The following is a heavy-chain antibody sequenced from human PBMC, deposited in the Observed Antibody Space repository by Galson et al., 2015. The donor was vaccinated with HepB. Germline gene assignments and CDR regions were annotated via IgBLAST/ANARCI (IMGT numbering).Heavy chain of an antibody. D-gene: IGHD3-16*01. Sequence: SLRLSCAASGFTFSSYGMHWVRQAPGKGLEWVAVISYDGSNKYYADSVKGRFTISRDNSKNTLYLQMNSLRAEDTAVYYCAKDRHMIAFGGAYDYWGQGTLVTVSS. V-gene: IGHV3-30*18. CDR2: ISYDGSNK. J-gene: IGHJ4*02. CDR1: GFTFSSYG. CDR3: AKDRHMIAFGGAYDY.